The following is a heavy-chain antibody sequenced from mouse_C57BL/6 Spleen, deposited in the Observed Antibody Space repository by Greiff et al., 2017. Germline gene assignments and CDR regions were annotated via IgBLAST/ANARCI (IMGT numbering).Heavy chain of an antibody. Sequence: VQLQQPGAELVKPGASVKLSCKASGYTFTSYWMHWVKQRPGQGLEWIGMIHPNSGSTNYNAKFKSKATLTVDKSSSTAYMQLSSLTSEDSAVYYCARSDGRSWGYFEVWGTGTTVTVSS. CDR3: ARSDGRSWGYFEV. CDR2: IHPNSGST. V-gene: IGHV1-64*01. D-gene: IGHD1-1*01. J-gene: IGHJ1*03. CDR1: GYTFTSYW.